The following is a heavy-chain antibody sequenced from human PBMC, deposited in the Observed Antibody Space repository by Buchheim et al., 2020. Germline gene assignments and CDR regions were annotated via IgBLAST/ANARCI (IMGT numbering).Heavy chain of an antibody. CDR3: ARRDTADGFKTWIYYYYGMDV. CDR2: INSDGSST. D-gene: IGHD5-18*01. CDR1: GFTFTNSW. J-gene: IGHJ6*02. V-gene: IGHV3-74*01. Sequence: EVQLVESGGGLVQPGGSLTLSCAASGFTFTNSWMHWVRRAPGKGLVWVSRINSDGSSTSYADSVKGRFTISRDNAKNTLYLQMNSLRGEGTAVYYCARRDTADGFKTWIYYYYGMDVWGQGTT.